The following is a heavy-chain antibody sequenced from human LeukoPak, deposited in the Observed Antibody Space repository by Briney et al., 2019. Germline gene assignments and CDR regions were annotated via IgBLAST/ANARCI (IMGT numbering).Heavy chain of an antibody. CDR3: AREHMIDHRRGSDAFDI. CDR1: GGSISSYY. J-gene: IGHJ3*02. D-gene: IGHD3-22*01. Sequence: SETLSLTCTVSGGSISSYYWSWIRRPAGKGLEWIGRIYTSGSTNYNPSLKSRVTMSVDTSKNQFSLKLSSVTAADTAVYYCAREHMIDHRRGSDAFDIWGQGTMVTVSS. CDR2: IYTSGST. V-gene: IGHV4-4*07.